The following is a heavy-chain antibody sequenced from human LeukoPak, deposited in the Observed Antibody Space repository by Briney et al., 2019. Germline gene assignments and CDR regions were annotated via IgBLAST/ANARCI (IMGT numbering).Heavy chain of an antibody. J-gene: IGHJ4*02. CDR2: IYYSGST. Sequence: SETLSLTCTVSGGSIFSSNSYWGWIRQPPGKGLEWIGSIYYSGSTYYNPSLKSRVTISVDTSKNQFSLKLSSVTAADTAVYYCASSSWYLGGYFDYWGQGTLVTVSS. CDR1: GGSIFSSNSY. CDR3: ASSSWYLGGYFDY. D-gene: IGHD6-13*01. V-gene: IGHV4-39*07.